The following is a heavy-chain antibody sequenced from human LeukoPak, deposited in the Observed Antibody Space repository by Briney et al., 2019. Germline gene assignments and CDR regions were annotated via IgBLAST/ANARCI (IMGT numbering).Heavy chain of an antibody. J-gene: IGHJ4*02. Sequence: ASVKVSCKASGYTFTSYYMHWVRQAPGQGLEWMGIINPSGGSTSYAQKFQGRVTMTRDMSTSTVYMELSSLRSEDTAVYYCAREYGGYYFDYWGQGTLVTVSS. V-gene: IGHV1-46*01. CDR3: AREYGGYYFDY. CDR1: GYTFTSYY. D-gene: IGHD5-12*01. CDR2: INPSGGST.